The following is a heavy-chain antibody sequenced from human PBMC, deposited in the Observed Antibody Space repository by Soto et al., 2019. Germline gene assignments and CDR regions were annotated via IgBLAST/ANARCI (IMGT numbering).Heavy chain of an antibody. V-gene: IGHV3-23*01. CDR3: AKGNSGSGYYFDY. D-gene: IGHD3-3*01. Sequence: EVQLLESGGGLVQPGGSLRLSCAASGFTFSSYAMSWVRQAPGKGLEWVSAISGSGGSTYYADSVKGRFTISRDNSKNTLYLQRNSLRAEDTAVYYCAKGNSGSGYYFDYWGQGTLVTVSS. CDR2: ISGSGGST. CDR1: GFTFSSYA. J-gene: IGHJ4*02.